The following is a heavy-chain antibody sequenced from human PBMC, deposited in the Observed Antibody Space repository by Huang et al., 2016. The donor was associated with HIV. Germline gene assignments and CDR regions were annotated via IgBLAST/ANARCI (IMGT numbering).Heavy chain of an antibody. D-gene: IGHD1-1*01. J-gene: IGHJ3*02. CDR1: GGSFSGYY. CDR2: IKHSGST. CDR3: ARERMMSWLDDHDAFDI. V-gene: IGHV4-34*01. Sequence: QVQLQQWGAGLLKPSETLSLTCDVYGGSFSGYYWSWIRQSHGTGLEWIGEIKHSGSTNYHPSLKIRLTISVDTAKNQFSLKLSSVTAADTAVYYCARERMMSWLDDHDAFDIWGQGTMVTVSS.